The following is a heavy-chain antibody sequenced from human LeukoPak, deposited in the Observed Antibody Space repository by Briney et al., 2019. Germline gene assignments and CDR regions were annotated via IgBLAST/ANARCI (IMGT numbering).Heavy chain of an antibody. CDR3: ARDGMRIVVVPAAIAY. D-gene: IGHD2-2*01. CDR1: GYTFTGYY. CDR2: INPNSGGT. J-gene: IGHJ4*02. Sequence: ASVKVSCKASGYTFTGYYMRWVRQAPGQGLEWMGWINPNSGGTNYAQKFQGRVTMTRDTSISTAYMELSRLRSDDTAVYYCARDGMRIVVVPAAIAYWGQGTLVTVSS. V-gene: IGHV1-2*02.